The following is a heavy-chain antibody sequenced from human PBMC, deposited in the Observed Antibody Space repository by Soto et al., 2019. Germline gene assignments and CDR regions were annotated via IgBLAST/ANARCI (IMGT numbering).Heavy chain of an antibody. V-gene: IGHV1-46*01. Sequence: QVQLVQSGAEVKKPGASVKVSCKASGYTFTSYYMHWVRQAPGQGLERMRIINPSGTTTDYAKKFQGRVTMTRDTSTSTYYMELSSLRSEDTAVYYCAGPQIASHYYYGMDVWGQGTTVTVSS. CDR1: GYTFTSYY. J-gene: IGHJ6*02. D-gene: IGHD2-2*01. CDR3: AGPQIASHYYYGMDV. CDR2: INPSGTTT.